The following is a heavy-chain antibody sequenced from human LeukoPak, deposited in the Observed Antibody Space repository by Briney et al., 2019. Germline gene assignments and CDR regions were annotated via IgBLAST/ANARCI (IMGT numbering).Heavy chain of an antibody. J-gene: IGHJ3*02. CDR2: IYYSGST. Sequence: SETLSLTCTVSGGSISSSSYYWGWIRQPPGKGLEWIGSIYYSGSTYYNPSLKSRVTISVDTSKNQFSLKLSSVTAADTAVYYCARIEDYGDYFYAFDIWGQGTMVTVSS. D-gene: IGHD4-17*01. CDR3: ARIEDYGDYFYAFDI. CDR1: GGSISSSSYY. V-gene: IGHV4-39*01.